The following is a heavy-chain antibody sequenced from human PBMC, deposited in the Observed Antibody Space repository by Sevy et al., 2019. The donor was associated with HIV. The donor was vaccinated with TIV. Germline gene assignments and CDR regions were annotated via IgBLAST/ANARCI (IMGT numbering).Heavy chain of an antibody. Sequence: ASVNVSCKASGYTFTSYGISWVRQAPGQGLEWMGWISAYNGNTNYAQKLQGRVTMTTDTSTSTAYMELRSLRSDDTAVYYCARVRSSSSWYYYGMDVWGQGTTVTVSS. D-gene: IGHD6-13*01. V-gene: IGHV1-18*01. J-gene: IGHJ6*02. CDR2: ISAYNGNT. CDR1: GYTFTSYG. CDR3: ARVRSSSSWYYYGMDV.